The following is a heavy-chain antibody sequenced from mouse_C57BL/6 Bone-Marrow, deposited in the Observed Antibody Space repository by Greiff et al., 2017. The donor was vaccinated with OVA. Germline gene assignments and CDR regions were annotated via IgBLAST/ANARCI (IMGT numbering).Heavy chain of an antibody. Sequence: EVQLVESGPGLVKPSQSLSLTCSVTGYSITSGYYWNWIRQFPGNKLEWMGYIRYDGSNNYNPSLKNRISITRDTSKNQFFLKLNSVTTEDTATYYCARDGTFYAMDYWGRGNSVTVTS. CDR3: ARDGTFYAMDY. CDR2: IRYDGSN. V-gene: IGHV3-6*01. D-gene: IGHD1-1*02. CDR1: GYSITSGYY. J-gene: IGHJ4*01.